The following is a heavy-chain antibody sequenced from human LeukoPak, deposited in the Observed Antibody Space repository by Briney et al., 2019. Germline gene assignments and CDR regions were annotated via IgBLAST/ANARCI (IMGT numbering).Heavy chain of an antibody. D-gene: IGHD4-17*01. CDR1: GASISRTTYY. CDR2: VFHTGTA. Sequence: SETLSLTYSVSGASISRTTYYWGWIRQPPGKGLEWIGSVFHTGTAYYNPSLRSRVTLSVDTSKNQFSLKMSSVTAADTAVYYCTKNDVGDYGTWGQGTLVAVSS. J-gene: IGHJ5*02. CDR3: TKNDVGDYGT. V-gene: IGHV4-39*01.